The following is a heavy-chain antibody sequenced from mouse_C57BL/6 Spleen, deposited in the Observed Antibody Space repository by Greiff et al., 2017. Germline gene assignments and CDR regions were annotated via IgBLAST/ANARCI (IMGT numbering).Heavy chain of an antibody. J-gene: IGHJ4*01. CDR1: GYAFSSYW. D-gene: IGHD2-3*01. CDR2: IYPGDGDT. Sequence: QVQLKQSGAELVKPGASVKISCKASGYAFSSYWMNWVKQRPGKGLEWIGQIYPGDGDTNYNGKFKGKATLTADKSYSTAYMQLSSLTSEDSAVYFCARSDDGYYSYAMDYWGQGTSVTVSS. CDR3: ARSDDGYYSYAMDY. V-gene: IGHV1-80*01.